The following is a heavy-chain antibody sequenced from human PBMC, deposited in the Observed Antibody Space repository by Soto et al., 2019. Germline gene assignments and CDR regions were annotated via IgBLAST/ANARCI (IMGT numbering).Heavy chain of an antibody. CDR2: IKSKTDGGTT. CDR3: TTGILFYDAFDI. J-gene: IGHJ3*02. Sequence: GGSLRLSCAASGFTFSNAWMSWVRQAPGKGLEWVGRIKSKTDGGTTDYAAPVKGRFTISRDDSKNTLYLQMNSLKTEDTAVYYCTTGILFYDAFDIWGQGTMVTVSS. D-gene: IGHD2-15*01. V-gene: IGHV3-15*01. CDR1: GFTFSNAW.